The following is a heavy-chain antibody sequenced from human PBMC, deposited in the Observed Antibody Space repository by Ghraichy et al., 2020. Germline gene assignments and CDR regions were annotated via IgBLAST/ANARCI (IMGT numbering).Heavy chain of an antibody. V-gene: IGHV3-30-3*02. J-gene: IGHJ4*02. CDR2: ISYDGSNK. CDR3: AKELGTLLLLLDY. D-gene: IGHD1-14*01. Sequence: LERVAVISYDGSNKYYADSVKGRFTISRDNSKNTLYLQMNSLRTEDTALYYCAKELGTLLLLLDYWGQGTLVTVPS.